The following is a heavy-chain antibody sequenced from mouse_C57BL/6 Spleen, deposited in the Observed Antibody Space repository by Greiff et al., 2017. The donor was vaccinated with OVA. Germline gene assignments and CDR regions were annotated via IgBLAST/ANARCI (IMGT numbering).Heavy chain of an antibody. J-gene: IGHJ4*01. CDR2: ISSGGSYT. CDR3: ARLDYDGGAMDY. D-gene: IGHD2-4*01. CDR1: GFTFSSYG. Sequence: VQLKESGGDLVKPGGSLKLSCAASGFTFSSYGMSWVRQTPDKRLEWVATISSGGSYTYYPDSVKGRFTISRDNAKNTLYLQMSSLKSEDTAMYYCARLDYDGGAMDYWGQGTSVTVSS. V-gene: IGHV5-6*01.